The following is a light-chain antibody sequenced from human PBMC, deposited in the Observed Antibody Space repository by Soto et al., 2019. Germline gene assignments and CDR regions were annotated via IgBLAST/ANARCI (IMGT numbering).Light chain of an antibody. V-gene: IGKV3-20*01. CDR3: SQFGCSPLYT. CDR2: GAS. Sequence: EIVLTQSPGTLSLSPGERVTLSCRASQSVSSIYLAWYQQKPGQAPRLLIYGASSRATGIPDRFSGSGSGKDFPPTLRRLEAEDFAVFYFSQFGCSPLYTFGQGTKLEIK. J-gene: IGKJ2*01. CDR1: QSVSSIY.